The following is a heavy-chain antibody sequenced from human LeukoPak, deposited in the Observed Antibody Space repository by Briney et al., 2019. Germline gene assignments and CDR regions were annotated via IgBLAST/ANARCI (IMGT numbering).Heavy chain of an antibody. CDR3: ARDLGPKYYFDY. D-gene: IGHD7-27*01. CDR1: GGSFSGYY. V-gene: IGHV4-34*01. J-gene: IGHJ4*02. Sequence: SETLSLTCAVYGGSFSGYYWSWIRQPPGKGLEWIGEINHSGSTNYNPSLKSRVTISADTSKNQFSLKLSSVTAADTAVYYCARDLGPKYYFDYWGQGTLVTVSS. CDR2: INHSGST.